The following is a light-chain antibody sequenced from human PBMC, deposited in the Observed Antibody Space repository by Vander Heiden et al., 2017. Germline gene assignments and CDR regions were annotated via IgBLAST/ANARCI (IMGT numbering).Light chain of an antibody. CDR1: QDIRNY. CDR3: QHYGNLPPLT. J-gene: IGKJ4*01. Sequence: DIQKTQSPSSLSASVGDRVTITCQASQDIRNYLNWYQQKPGQAPRLLIDDVSNLEAGVPSRFSGSGSGKDFTLTITSLQPEDVATYYCQHYGNLPPLTFGGGTKVDIK. V-gene: IGKV1-33*01. CDR2: DVS.